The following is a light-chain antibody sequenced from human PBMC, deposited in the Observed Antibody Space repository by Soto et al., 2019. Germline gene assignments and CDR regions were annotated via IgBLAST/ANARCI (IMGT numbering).Light chain of an antibody. J-gene: IGKJ1*01. Sequence: EIVLTQSPGTLSLSPGERATLSCRASQSIRNFLAWYQQKPGQAPRLLIYDASNRASGIPPRFSGSGSGTDFTLAISGLEPEDLAVYYCQQYDNWPWTFGRGTKVEIK. CDR1: QSIRNF. CDR3: QQYDNWPWT. V-gene: IGKV3-11*01. CDR2: DAS.